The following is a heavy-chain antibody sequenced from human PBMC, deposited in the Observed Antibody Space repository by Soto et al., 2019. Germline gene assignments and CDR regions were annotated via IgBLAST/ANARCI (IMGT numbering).Heavy chain of an antibody. CDR3: ARGLNDFWSGYLAPYYYGMDV. CDR1: GGSFSGYY. CDR2: INHSGST. V-gene: IGHV4-34*01. J-gene: IGHJ6*02. Sequence: SETLSLTCAVYGGSFSGYYWSWIRQPPGKGLEWIGEINHSGSTNYNPSLKSRATISVDTSKNQFSLKLSSVTAADTAVYYCARGLNDFWSGYLAPYYYGMDVWGQGTTVTVSS. D-gene: IGHD3-3*01.